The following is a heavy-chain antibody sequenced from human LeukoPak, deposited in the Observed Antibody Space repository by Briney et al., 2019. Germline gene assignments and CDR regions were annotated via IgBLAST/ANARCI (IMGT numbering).Heavy chain of an antibody. D-gene: IGHD3-10*01. J-gene: IGHJ4*02. CDR1: GYSFTSYW. V-gene: IGHV5-51*01. Sequence: LGESLKISCKGSGYSFTSYWIGWVRQMPGKGLEWMGIIYPGDYDTRYSPSFQGQVTISADKSTSTTYLQWSSLKASDTAMYYCARLVEPAANPLWFGELLQGAGGDYWGQGTLVTVSS. CDR3: ARLVEPAANPLWFGELLQGAGGDY. CDR2: IYPGDYDT.